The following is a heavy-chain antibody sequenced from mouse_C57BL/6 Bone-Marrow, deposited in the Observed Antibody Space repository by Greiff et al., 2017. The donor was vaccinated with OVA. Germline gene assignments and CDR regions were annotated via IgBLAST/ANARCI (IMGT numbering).Heavy chain of an antibody. Sequence: EVQLQESGAELVKPGASVKLSCTASGFNIKDYYMHWVKQRTEQGLEWIGRIDPEDGETKYAQKFQGKATITADTSSNTAYLQLSSLTSEDTAVYYCASPYYYAMDYWGQGTSVTVSS. J-gene: IGHJ4*01. V-gene: IGHV14-2*01. CDR2: IDPEDGET. CDR1: GFNIKDYY. CDR3: ASPYYYAMDY.